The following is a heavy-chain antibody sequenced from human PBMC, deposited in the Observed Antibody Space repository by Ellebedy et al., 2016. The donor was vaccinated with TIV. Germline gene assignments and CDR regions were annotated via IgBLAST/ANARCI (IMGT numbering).Heavy chain of an antibody. D-gene: IGHD2-2*01. V-gene: IGHV4-59*08. CDR1: GGSISSYY. CDR3: ARHGDIVVVPAAFAFDI. CDR2: IYYSGST. J-gene: IGHJ3*02. Sequence: SETLSLTXTVSGGSISSYYWSWIRQPPGKGLEWIGYIYYSGSTNYNPSLKSRVTISVDTSKNQFSLKLSSVTAADTAVYYCARHGDIVVVPAAFAFDIWGQGTMVTVSS.